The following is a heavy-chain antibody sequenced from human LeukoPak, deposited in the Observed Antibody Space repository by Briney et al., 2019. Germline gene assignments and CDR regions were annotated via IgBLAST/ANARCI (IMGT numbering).Heavy chain of an antibody. CDR1: GFTVSSNY. J-gene: IGHJ6*03. Sequence: GGSLRLSCAASGFTVSSNYMSWVRQAPGEGLEWVSVIYSGGSTYYADSVKGRFTISRDNSKNTLYLQMNSLRAEDTAVYYCARGYRSSGYYYYYYYYMDVWGKGTTVTISS. D-gene: IGHD6-13*01. CDR2: IYSGGST. V-gene: IGHV3-53*01. CDR3: ARGYRSSGYYYYYYYYMDV.